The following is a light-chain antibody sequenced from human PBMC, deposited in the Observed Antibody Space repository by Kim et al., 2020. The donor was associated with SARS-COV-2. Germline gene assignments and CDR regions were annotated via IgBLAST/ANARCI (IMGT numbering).Light chain of an antibody. CDR2: QDT. CDR3: QAWDSTTAV. J-gene: IGLJ1*01. Sequence: SYELTQPPSVSVSPGQTASVTCSGNNLADKYVCCYQQKPGQSPVLILYQDTKRPSGIPERFSGSNSGKTATLTISGTQAMDEADYYCQAWDSTTAVFGTG. CDR1: NLADKY. V-gene: IGLV3-1*01.